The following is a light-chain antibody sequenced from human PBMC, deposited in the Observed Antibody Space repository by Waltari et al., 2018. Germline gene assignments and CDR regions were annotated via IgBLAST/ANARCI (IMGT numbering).Light chain of an antibody. V-gene: IGKV4-1*01. J-gene: IGKJ3*01. Sequence: TVMTLSPDSPAVALRERATINCRSGQSVLKNSNNKNSLAWYQQKPGQPPKLLSHWASTRESAVTDRFSGSGSGTDVTLTISSLQADDVAVYYGQQYYSSFTLGPGTKVDIK. CDR1: QSVLKNSNNKNS. CDR2: WAS. CDR3: QQYYSSFT.